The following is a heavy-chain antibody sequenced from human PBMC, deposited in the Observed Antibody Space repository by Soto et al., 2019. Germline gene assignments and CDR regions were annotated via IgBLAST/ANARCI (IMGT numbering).Heavy chain of an antibody. J-gene: IGHJ3*01. V-gene: IGHV4-59*01. CDR2: IDYSGST. D-gene: IGHD3-22*01. CDR1: GGSITSYY. CDR3: ARGSYYYDSYGYSTDAGDL. Sequence: SETMSLTCTVSGGSITSYYWNWIRQSPGKGLEWIGYIDYSGSTNYNPSLKSRVTISIDTSKDQFSLKLSSVTAADTAVYFCARGSYYYDSYGYSTDAGDLWGQGKMVTV.